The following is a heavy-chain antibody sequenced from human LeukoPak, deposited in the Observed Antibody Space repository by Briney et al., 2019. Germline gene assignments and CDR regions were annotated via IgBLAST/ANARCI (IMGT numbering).Heavy chain of an antibody. D-gene: IGHD2-15*01. CDR1: GFTFSNYA. CDR2: ISSSSSTI. Sequence: GGSLRLSCAASGFTFSNYAMSWVRQAPGKGLEWVSYISSSSSTICYADSVKGRFTVSRDNAKNSLYLQMNSLRVEDTAVYYCAREGFCTGGSCYSPSPGGMDVWGQGTTVTVSS. CDR3: AREGFCTGGSCYSPSPGGMDV. J-gene: IGHJ6*02. V-gene: IGHV3-48*01.